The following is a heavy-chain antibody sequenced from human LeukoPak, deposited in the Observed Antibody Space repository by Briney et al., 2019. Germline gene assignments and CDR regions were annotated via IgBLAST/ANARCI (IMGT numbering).Heavy chain of an antibody. CDR1: GYTFTSYG. Sequence: GASVKVSCKASGYTFTSYGISWVRQAPGQGLEWMGWISAYNGNTNYAQKLQGRVTMTTDTSTSTAYMELSRLRSDDTAVYYCARMRYSSSWYGPFDYWGQGTLVTVSS. J-gene: IGHJ4*02. D-gene: IGHD6-13*01. V-gene: IGHV1-18*01. CDR3: ARMRYSSSWYGPFDY. CDR2: ISAYNGNT.